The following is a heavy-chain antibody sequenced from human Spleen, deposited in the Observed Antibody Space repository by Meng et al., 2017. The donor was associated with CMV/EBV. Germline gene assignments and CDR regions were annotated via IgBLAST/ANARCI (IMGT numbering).Heavy chain of an antibody. CDR1: GFTFSGSA. J-gene: IGHJ4*02. D-gene: IGHD6-13*01. CDR3: TRLSGSSWSGEYFDY. CDR2: IRSKANSYAT. V-gene: IGHV3-73*01. Sequence: GGSLRLSCAAAGFTFSGSAMHWVRQASGKGLEWVGRIRSKANSYATAYAASVKGRFTISRDDSKKTAYLQMNSLKTEDTAVYYCTRLSGSSWSGEYFDYWGQGTLVTVSS.